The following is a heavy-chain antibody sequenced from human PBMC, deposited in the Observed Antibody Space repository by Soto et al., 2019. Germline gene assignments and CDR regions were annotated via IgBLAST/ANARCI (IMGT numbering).Heavy chain of an antibody. CDR2: ISAYSGNT. Sequence: ASVKVSCKASGYTFTSYGISWVRQAPGQGLEWMGWISAYSGNTNYAQKLQGRVTMTRDTSTSTAYMELRRLRSDDTAVYYCARGLEYSSSWTYYYGMDVWGQGTTVTVSS. D-gene: IGHD6-13*01. V-gene: IGHV1-18*01. CDR1: GYTFTSYG. CDR3: ARGLEYSSSWTYYYGMDV. J-gene: IGHJ6*02.